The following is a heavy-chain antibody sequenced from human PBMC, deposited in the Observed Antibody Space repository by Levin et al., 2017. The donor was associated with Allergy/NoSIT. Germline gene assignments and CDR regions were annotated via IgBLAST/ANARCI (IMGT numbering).Heavy chain of an antibody. Sequence: PSETLSLTCTVSGGSISSYYWSWIRQPPGKGLEWIGYIYYSGSTNYNPSLKSRVTISVDTSKNQFSLKLSSVTAADTAVYYCARDRAYSSSWPDTAISNYYYYMDVWGKGTTVTVSS. D-gene: IGHD6-13*01. V-gene: IGHV4-59*01. CDR1: GGSISSYY. J-gene: IGHJ6*03. CDR3: ARDRAYSSSWPDTAISNYYYYMDV. CDR2: IYYSGST.